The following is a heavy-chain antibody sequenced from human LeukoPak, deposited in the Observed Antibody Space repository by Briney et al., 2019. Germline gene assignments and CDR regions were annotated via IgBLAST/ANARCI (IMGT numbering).Heavy chain of an antibody. CDR1: GFTFSSYA. J-gene: IGHJ4*02. CDR3: AKDGYYDFWSGQTGVDYFDY. D-gene: IGHD3-3*01. CDR2: ISGSGGST. Sequence: GGSLRLSCAASGFTFSSYAMSWVRQAPGKGLEWVSAISGSGGSTYYADSVKGRFTSSRDNSKNTLYLQMNSLRAEDTAVYYCAKDGYYDFWSGQTGVDYFDYWGQGTLVTVSS. V-gene: IGHV3-23*01.